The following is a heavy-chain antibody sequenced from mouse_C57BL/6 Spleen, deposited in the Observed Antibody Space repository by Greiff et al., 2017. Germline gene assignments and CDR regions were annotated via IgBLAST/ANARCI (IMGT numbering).Heavy chain of an antibody. CDR3: TRRPWFTTVVAGDY. Sequence: VQLQQSGAELVRPGASVTLSCKASGYTFTDYEMHWVKQTPVHGLEWIGAIDPETGGTAYNQKFKGKAILTADKSSSTAYMGLRSLTSEDSAVYYCTRRPWFTTVVAGDYWGQGTTLTVSS. CDR2: IDPETGGT. J-gene: IGHJ2*01. CDR1: GYTFTDYE. V-gene: IGHV1-15*01. D-gene: IGHD1-1*01.